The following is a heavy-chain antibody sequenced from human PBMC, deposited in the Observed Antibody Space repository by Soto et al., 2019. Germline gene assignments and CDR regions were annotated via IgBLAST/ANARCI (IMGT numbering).Heavy chain of an antibody. V-gene: IGHV3-30-3*01. CDR2: ISYDGSNK. Sequence: QVQLVESGGGVVQPGRSLRLSCAASGFTFSSYAMHWVRQAPGKGLEWVAVISYDGSNKYYADSVKGRFTISRDNSKNTLYLQMNSLRAEDTAVYYCARGRLLRPLRYFDWLLNWGQGTLVTVSS. CDR3: ARGRLLRPLRYFDWLLN. D-gene: IGHD3-9*01. J-gene: IGHJ4*02. CDR1: GFTFSSYA.